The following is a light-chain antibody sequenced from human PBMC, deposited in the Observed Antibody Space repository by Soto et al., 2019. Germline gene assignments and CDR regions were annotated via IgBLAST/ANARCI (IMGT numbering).Light chain of an antibody. CDR3: QQSYSSPHMYS. V-gene: IGKV1-39*01. Sequence: DIQMTQSPSSLSASVGDRVTITCRASQSISTSLQWYQQKPGKDPDLLIYAASNLQSWVPSRFSGSGSGTDFTLTISSLQPDDFATYYCQQSYSSPHMYSFGQGTKLELK. J-gene: IGKJ2*01. CDR2: AAS. CDR1: QSISTS.